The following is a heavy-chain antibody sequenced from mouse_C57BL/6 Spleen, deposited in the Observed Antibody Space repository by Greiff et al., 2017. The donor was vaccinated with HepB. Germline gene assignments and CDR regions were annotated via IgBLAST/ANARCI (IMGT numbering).Heavy chain of an antibody. J-gene: IGHJ1*03. Sequence: DVHLVESGGGLVKPGGSLKLSCAASGFTFSSYAMSWVRQTPEKRLEWVATISDGGSYTYYPDNVKGRFTISRDNAKNNLYLQMSHLKSEDTAMYYCARDSTVVPSYWYFDVWGTGTTVTVSS. CDR3: ARDSTVVPSYWYFDV. CDR2: ISDGGSYT. CDR1: GFTFSSYA. D-gene: IGHD1-1*01. V-gene: IGHV5-4*01.